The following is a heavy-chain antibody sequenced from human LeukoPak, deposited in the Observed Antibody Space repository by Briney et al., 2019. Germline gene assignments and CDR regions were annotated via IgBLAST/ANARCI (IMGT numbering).Heavy chain of an antibody. CDR1: GGSTSSSSYY. CDR3: ARRPAGRGKYFDY. J-gene: IGHJ4*02. V-gene: IGHV4-39*07. Sequence: SETLSLTCTVSGGSTSSSSYYWGWIRQPPGKGLEWIGSIYYSGSTYHNPSLKSRVTISVDTSKNQFSLKLSSVTAADTAVYYCARRPAGRGKYFDYWGQGTLVTVSS. D-gene: IGHD3-16*01. CDR2: IYYSGST.